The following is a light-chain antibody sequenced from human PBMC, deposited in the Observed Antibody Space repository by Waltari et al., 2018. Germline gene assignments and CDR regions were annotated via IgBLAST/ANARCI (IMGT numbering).Light chain of an antibody. CDR2: DVS. CDR1: SRDTGRYNY. Sequence: QSALTQPRSVSGSPGQSVTISCTGTSRDTGRYNYVSWCQQYPGKAPKLMISDVSGLPSGVPDRFSGSKSGNTASLTISGLQAEHEADYYCCSYAGIYTWVFGGGTQLTVL. J-gene: IGLJ3*02. CDR3: CSYAGIYTWV. V-gene: IGLV2-11*01.